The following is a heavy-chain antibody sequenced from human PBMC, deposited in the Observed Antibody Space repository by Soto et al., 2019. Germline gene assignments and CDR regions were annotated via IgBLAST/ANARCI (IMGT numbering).Heavy chain of an antibody. J-gene: IGHJ4*02. Sequence: EASVKVSCKASGYTFTTYGVSWVLQAPGQGLEWMGWISGYNGHTKYARKLQGRVTMTTDTSTSTAYMELRSLRSDDTAVYYCARDLEPYDSSGYYLKASAYWGQGTLVTVSS. D-gene: IGHD3-22*01. V-gene: IGHV1-18*01. CDR1: GYTFTTYG. CDR2: ISGYNGHT. CDR3: ARDLEPYDSSGYYLKASAY.